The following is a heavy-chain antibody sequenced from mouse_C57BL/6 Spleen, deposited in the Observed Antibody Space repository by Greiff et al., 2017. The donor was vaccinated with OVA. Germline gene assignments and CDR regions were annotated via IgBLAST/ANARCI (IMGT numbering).Heavy chain of an antibody. V-gene: IGHV1-81*01. CDR3: ACITDYFDY. D-gene: IGHD1-1*01. Sequence: VKLVESGAELARPGASVKLSCKASGYTFTSYGISWVKQRTGQGLEWIGEIYPRSGNTYYNEKFKGKATLTADKSSSTAYMELRSLTSEDSAVYFCACITDYFDYWGQGTTLTVSS. CDR1: GYTFTSYG. J-gene: IGHJ2*01. CDR2: IYPRSGNT.